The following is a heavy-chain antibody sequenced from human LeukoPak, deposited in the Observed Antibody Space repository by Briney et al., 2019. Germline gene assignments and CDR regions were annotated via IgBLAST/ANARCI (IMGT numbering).Heavy chain of an antibody. CDR3: ARDSKVCGGDCYHSDY. D-gene: IGHD2-21*02. CDR2: ISSSSSYI. Sequence: GESLRLSCAASGFTFSSYSMNWVRQAPGKGLEWVSSISSSSSYIYYADSVKGRFTISRDNAKNSLYLQMNSLRAEDTAVYYCARDSKVCGGDCYHSDYWGQGTLVTVSS. CDR1: GFTFSSYS. J-gene: IGHJ4*02. V-gene: IGHV3-21*01.